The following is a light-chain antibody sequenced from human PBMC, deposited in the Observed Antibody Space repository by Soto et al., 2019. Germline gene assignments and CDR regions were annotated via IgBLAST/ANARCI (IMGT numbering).Light chain of an antibody. CDR1: QRVDSY. CDR3: QQTYTSVAT. CDR2: AAS. J-gene: IGKJ1*01. Sequence: DIQVTQSPSSLYASVGDSVTLSFQTSQRVDSYIHWYQHQSGKPPKLLIYAASTLQDGVPSRFSGGGSGTAFSLIITGLQPGDSATYYCQQTYTSVATFGQGTKWIS. V-gene: IGKV1-39*01.